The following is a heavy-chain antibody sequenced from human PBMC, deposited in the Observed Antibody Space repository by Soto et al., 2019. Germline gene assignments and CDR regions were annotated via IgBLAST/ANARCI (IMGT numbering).Heavy chain of an antibody. D-gene: IGHD5-18*01. CDR3: ARDPLMATAGTARHYFGLDV. J-gene: IGHJ6*02. V-gene: IGHV4-31*03. CDR1: GRSISSGGYY. Sequence: SETLSLTCTLAGRSISSGGYYWSWVRQNPRRGLEWIGNIYYSGNTYYNPSLKSRLTISVDTSKNQFSLNLCSVTAADTAVYYCARDPLMATAGTARHYFGLDVWRQGTTVTVSS. CDR2: IYYSGNT.